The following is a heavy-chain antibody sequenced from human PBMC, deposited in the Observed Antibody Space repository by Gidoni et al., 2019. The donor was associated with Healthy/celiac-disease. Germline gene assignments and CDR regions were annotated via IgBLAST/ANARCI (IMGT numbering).Heavy chain of an antibody. CDR1: GVTFSSYA. V-gene: IGHV1-69*01. CDR2: IIPIFGTA. D-gene: IGHD1-20*01. CDR3: ARVGGITGTTKAFDY. Sequence: QVQLVQSGAEVKTPGSSVMFSCKASGVTFSSYAISWVRQATGQGLEWMGGIIPIFGTANYAHKVQGRVTITADESTSTAYMELSRLRSEETAVYYCARVGGITGTTKAFDYWGQGTLVTVSS. J-gene: IGHJ4*02.